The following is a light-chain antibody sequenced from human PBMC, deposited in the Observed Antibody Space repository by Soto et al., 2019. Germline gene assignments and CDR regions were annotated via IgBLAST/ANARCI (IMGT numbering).Light chain of an antibody. V-gene: IGLV2-14*01. CDR2: EVN. CDR3: SSFTISSTYV. CDR1: SSDVGGYNY. J-gene: IGLJ1*01. Sequence: QSALTQPASVSGSPGQSITISCTGTSSDVGGYNYVSWYQQYPGKAPKLMIYEVNNRPSGVSNRFSGSKSGNTASLTISGLQAEDEADYYCSSFTISSTYVFGTGTKLTVL.